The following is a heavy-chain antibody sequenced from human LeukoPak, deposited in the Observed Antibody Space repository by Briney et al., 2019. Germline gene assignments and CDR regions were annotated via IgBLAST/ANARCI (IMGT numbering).Heavy chain of an antibody. V-gene: IGHV3-30-3*01. CDR3: ARVGRGYYDLDAFDI. CDR2: ISYDGSNK. Sequence: GGSLRLSCAASGFTFDDYAMPWVRQAPGKGLEWVAVISYDGSNKYYADSVKGRFTISRDNSKNTLYLQMNSLRAEDTAVYYCARVGRGYYDLDAFDIWGQGTMVTVSS. J-gene: IGHJ3*02. D-gene: IGHD3-3*01. CDR1: GFTFDDYA.